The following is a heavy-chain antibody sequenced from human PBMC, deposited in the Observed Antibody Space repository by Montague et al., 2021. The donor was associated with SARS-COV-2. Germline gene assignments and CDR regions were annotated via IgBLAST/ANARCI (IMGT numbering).Heavy chain of an antibody. Sequence: SETLSLTCAVYGGSFTGYYWTWIRQPPGKGLEWIGEINHSGSSNYNPSLESRVTMSVDTSKNQFSLRLNSVSAADTAVYYCARAQVTIFGVLIMLPAAGAVDLWGQGTTVTVSS. CDR3: ARAQVTIFGVLIMLPAAGAVDL. CDR2: INHSGSS. J-gene: IGHJ3*01. V-gene: IGHV4-34*01. D-gene: IGHD3-3*01. CDR1: GGSFTGYY.